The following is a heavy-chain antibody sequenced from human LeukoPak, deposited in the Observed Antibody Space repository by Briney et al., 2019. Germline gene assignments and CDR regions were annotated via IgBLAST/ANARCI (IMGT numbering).Heavy chain of an antibody. Sequence: GGSLRLSCAASGFTFSDYYMSWIRQAPGKGLEWVSYISSSGSTIYYADSVKGRFTISRDNAKNSLYLQMNSLRAEDTAVYYCARDLTITMVRGVIIRHYYMDVWGKGTTVTISS. V-gene: IGHV3-11*04. J-gene: IGHJ6*03. CDR1: GFTFSDYY. D-gene: IGHD3-10*01. CDR3: ARDLTITMVRGVIIRHYYMDV. CDR2: ISSSGSTI.